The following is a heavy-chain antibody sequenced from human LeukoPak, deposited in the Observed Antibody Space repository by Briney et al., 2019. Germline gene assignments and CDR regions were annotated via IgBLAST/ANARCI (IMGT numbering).Heavy chain of an antibody. CDR2: ISSSGSTI. V-gene: IGHV3-48*03. D-gene: IGHD3-10*01. CDR1: GFTFSSYE. J-gene: IGHJ6*03. CDR3: AKDPFWWFGELLTKESLYYYYYYMDV. Sequence: GGSLRLSCAASGFTFSSYEMNWVRQAPGKGLEWVSYISSSGSTIYYADSVKGRFTISRDNAKNSLYLQMNSLRAEDTAVYYCAKDPFWWFGELLTKESLYYYYYYMDVWGKGTTVTISS.